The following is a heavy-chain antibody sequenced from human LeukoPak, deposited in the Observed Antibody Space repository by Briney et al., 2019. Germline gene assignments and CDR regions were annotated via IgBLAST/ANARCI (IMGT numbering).Heavy chain of an antibody. CDR2: IYYTGFT. Sequence: PSETLSLTCTVSGGSISNYYWNWIRQSPGKGLEWIGFIYYTGFTNYNPSLKNRVTISVDTSKNQFSLKLNSVTAADTAVFYCARDYNYGFSGAFDIWGQGTMVTVSS. D-gene: IGHD5-18*01. CDR1: GGSISNYY. J-gene: IGHJ3*02. CDR3: ARDYNYGFSGAFDI. V-gene: IGHV4-59*01.